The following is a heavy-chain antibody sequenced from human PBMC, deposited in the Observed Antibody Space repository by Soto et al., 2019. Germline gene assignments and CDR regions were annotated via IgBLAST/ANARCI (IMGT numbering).Heavy chain of an antibody. CDR2: ISAYNGNT. D-gene: IGHD6-19*01. V-gene: IGHV1-18*01. CDR1: GYTFTSYG. J-gene: IGHJ6*03. CDR3: ARVAEGSYYYYYMDV. Sequence: ASVKVSCKASGYTFTSYGISWVRQAPGQGLEWMGWISAYNGNTNYAQKLQGKVTMTTDTSTSAAYMELRSLRSDDKAEYYCARVAEGSYYYYYMDVWGKGTTVTVSS.